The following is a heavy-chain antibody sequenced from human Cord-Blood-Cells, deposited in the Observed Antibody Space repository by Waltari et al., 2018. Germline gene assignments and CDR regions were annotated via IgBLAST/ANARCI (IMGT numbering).Heavy chain of an antibody. Sequence: QVQLQQWGAGLLKPSETLSLTCAVYGGSFSGYDWSWIRQPPGKGLEWIGEINHSGSTNYNPSLKSRVTISVDTSKNQFSLKLSSVTAADTAVYYCARGYSSSYVDYWGQGTLVTVSS. CDR2: INHSGST. D-gene: IGHD6-6*01. CDR1: GGSFSGYD. CDR3: ARGYSSSYVDY. J-gene: IGHJ4*02. V-gene: IGHV4-34*01.